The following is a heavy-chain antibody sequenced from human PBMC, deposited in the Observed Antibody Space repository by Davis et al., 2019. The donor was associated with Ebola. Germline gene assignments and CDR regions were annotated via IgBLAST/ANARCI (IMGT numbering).Heavy chain of an antibody. CDR1: GGSISSSSYY. J-gene: IGHJ6*02. Sequence: GSLRLSCTVSGGSISSSSYYWGWIRQPPGKGLEWIGSIYYSGSTYYNPSLKSRVTISVDTSKNQFSLKLSSVTAADTAVYYCARDYIEMATEISYYYGMDVWGQGTTVTVSS. D-gene: IGHD5-24*01. CDR3: ARDYIEMATEISYYYGMDV. CDR2: IYYSGST. V-gene: IGHV4-39*02.